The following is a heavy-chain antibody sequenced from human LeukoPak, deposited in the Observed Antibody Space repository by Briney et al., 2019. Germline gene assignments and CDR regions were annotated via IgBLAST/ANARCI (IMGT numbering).Heavy chain of an antibody. CDR2: ISGDGVST. Sequence: GGSLRLSCSASGFTFNNYALTWVRQTPGKGLECVSAISGDGVSTYYADSVKGRFTISRDNSKNTLYLQMNSLRAEDTAVYYCAKRSDFWSGYPGPWGQGTLVTVSS. V-gene: IGHV3-23*01. D-gene: IGHD3-3*01. CDR3: AKRSDFWSGYPGP. J-gene: IGHJ5*02. CDR1: GFTFNNYA.